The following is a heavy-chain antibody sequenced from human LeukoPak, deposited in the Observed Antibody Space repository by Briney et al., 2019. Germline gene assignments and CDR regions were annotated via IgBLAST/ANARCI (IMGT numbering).Heavy chain of an antibody. CDR2: TNWDGAST. D-gene: IGHD2-2*01. CDR3: GRVYCSTTSCYDYYDYYMDV. J-gene: IGHJ6*03. CDR1: GFRFDDYG. Sequence: GGSLRLSCAASGFRFDDYGMSWVRHVPGKGLEWVSGTNWDGASTGYADSVKGRFTISRDNVKSFLYLQMNSLRVEDTALYFCGRVYCSTTSCYDYYDYYMDVWGKGTKVTVSS. V-gene: IGHV3-20*04.